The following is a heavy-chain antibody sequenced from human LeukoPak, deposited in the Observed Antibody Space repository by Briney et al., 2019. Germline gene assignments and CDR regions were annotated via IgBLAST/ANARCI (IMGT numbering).Heavy chain of an antibody. Sequence: GGSLRLSCAVSGFTFPSNAMTCVRQAPGTGLEWVSVISGNSGSTYYADSVKGRFTISRDNFKNTLDMRMNSLRAEDAAVYYCPTGSGGSRYPGLDSWGQGTLVTVSA. D-gene: IGHD2-15*01. V-gene: IGHV3-23*01. CDR3: PTGSGGSRYPGLDS. J-gene: IGHJ4*02. CDR1: GFTFPSNA. CDR2: ISGNSGST.